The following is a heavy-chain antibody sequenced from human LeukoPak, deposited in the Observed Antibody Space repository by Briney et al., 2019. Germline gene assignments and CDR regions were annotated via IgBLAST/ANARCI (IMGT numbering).Heavy chain of an antibody. CDR3: ARSITIFGVATLGVLWFDP. J-gene: IGHJ5*02. D-gene: IGHD3-3*01. Sequence: PSETLSLTCTVSGGSITSSSYYWGWIRQPPGKGLEWIGSFSYSGTAYYNPSLKSRVTISVDTSKNQFSLKLSSVTAADTAVYYCARSITIFGVATLGVLWFDPWGQGTLVTVSS. CDR1: GGSITSSSYY. V-gene: IGHV4-39*07. CDR2: FSYSGTA.